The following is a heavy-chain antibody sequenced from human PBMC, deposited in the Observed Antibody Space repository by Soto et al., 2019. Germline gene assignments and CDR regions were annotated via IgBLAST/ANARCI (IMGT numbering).Heavy chain of an antibody. D-gene: IGHD2-2*01. Sequence: SETLSLTCTVSGGSISSHYWSWIRQPPGKGLEWIGYIYDSGSTYYNPSLKSRVTMSLDTSKNQFSLKLSSVTAADTAVYYCARAKYQLLSPLDYWGQGTLVTVSS. V-gene: IGHV4-59*11. CDR3: ARAKYQLLSPLDY. CDR2: IYDSGST. CDR1: GGSISSHY. J-gene: IGHJ4*02.